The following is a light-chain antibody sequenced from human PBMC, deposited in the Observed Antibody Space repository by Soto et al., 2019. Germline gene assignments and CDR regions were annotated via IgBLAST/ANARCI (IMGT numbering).Light chain of an antibody. Sequence: AIRMTQSPSSFSASTGDGVTITFRASQGISSYLAWYQQKPGKAPKLLIYAASTLQSGVPSRFSGSGYGTEFTLTISSLQPDDFATYYCQQYNSYWTFGQGTKVDIK. J-gene: IGKJ1*01. CDR3: QQYNSYWT. CDR2: AAS. CDR1: QGISSY. V-gene: IGKV1-8*01.